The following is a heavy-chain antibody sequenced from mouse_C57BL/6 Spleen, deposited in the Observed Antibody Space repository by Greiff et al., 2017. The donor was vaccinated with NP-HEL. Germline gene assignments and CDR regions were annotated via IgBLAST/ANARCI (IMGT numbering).Heavy chain of an antibody. Sequence: QVQLLQQPGAELVMPGASVKLSCKASGYTFTSYWMHWVKQRPGQGLEWIGEIDPSASYTNYNQKFKGKSTLTVDKSSSTAYMQLSSLTSEDSAVYYGARSHYGSSYWYFDVWGTGTTVTVSS. D-gene: IGHD1-1*01. J-gene: IGHJ1*03. CDR2: IDPSASYT. CDR3: ARSHYGSSYWYFDV. V-gene: IGHV1-69*01. CDR1: GYTFTSYW.